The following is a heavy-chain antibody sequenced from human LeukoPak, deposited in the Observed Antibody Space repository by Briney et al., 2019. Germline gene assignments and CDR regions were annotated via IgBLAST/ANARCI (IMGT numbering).Heavy chain of an antibody. CDR3: AKYGTLIVGATKDAFDI. Sequence: GGSLRLSCAASGFTFSTYAMSWVRQAPGRGLEWVSVISGDGHSTYYADSVKGRFTISRDNSKNTLYLQMNSLRAEDMAVYYCAKYGTLIVGATKDAFDIWGQGTMVTVSS. D-gene: IGHD1-26*01. CDR2: ISGDGHST. CDR1: GFTFSTYA. V-gene: IGHV3-23*01. J-gene: IGHJ3*02.